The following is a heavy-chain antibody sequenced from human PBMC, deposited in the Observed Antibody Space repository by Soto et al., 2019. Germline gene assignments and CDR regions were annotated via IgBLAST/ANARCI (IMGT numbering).Heavy chain of an antibody. D-gene: IGHD3-22*01. V-gene: IGHV3-15*01. CDR1: GFTFSNVW. CDR3: ITDTYEFDY. Sequence: GGSLRLSCAASGFTFSNVWMSWVRQAPGKGLEWVGRIKSKSDGGTSEYAAPVKGRFTISRDDSKNTLYLQMNSLKTEDTALYYCITDTYEFDYWGQGTLVTVSS. CDR2: IKSKSDGGTS. J-gene: IGHJ4*02.